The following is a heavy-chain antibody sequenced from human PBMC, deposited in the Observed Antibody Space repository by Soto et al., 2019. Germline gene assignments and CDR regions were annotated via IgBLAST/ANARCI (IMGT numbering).Heavy chain of an antibody. CDR2: INHSGST. D-gene: IGHD2-8*02. Sequence: QVQLQQWGAGLLKPSETLSLTCAVYGGSFSGYSWTWIRQPPGTGLEWIGEINHSGSTNYNPSLKSRVTISVDTCEKRFSLKLTSVPAAATAVYYCSRDKITGLFDYWGQGTLVTVSS. J-gene: IGHJ4*02. CDR1: GGSFSGYS. V-gene: IGHV4-34*01. CDR3: SRDKITGLFDY.